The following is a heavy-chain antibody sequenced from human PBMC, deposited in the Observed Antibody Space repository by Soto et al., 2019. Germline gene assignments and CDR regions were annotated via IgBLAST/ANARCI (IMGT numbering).Heavy chain of an antibody. CDR2: IRSKAYGGTT. CDR3: TREEDIVVVPAAMPHY. J-gene: IGHJ4*02. D-gene: IGHD2-2*01. Sequence: GGSLRLSCTASGFTFGDYAMSWFRQAPGKGLEWVGFIRSKAYGGTTEYAASVKGRFTISRDDSKSIAYLQMNSLKTEDTAVYYCTREEDIVVVPAAMPHYWGQGTLVTVSS. CDR1: GFTFGDYA. V-gene: IGHV3-49*03.